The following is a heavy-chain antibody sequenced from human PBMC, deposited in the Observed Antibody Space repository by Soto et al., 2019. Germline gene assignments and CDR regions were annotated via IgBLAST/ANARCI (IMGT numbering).Heavy chain of an antibody. CDR1: GFTFSHYG. D-gene: IGHD4-17*01. J-gene: IGHJ2*01. CDR3: AKSGTKVTTFWYLDL. CDR2: ISYDEDNI. Sequence: QEQLVESGGGVVQPGRSLRLSCVASGFTFSHYGMHWVRQAPGKGLEWVAVISYDEDNIYYADSVKGRFTISRDNSENTLYLQMNSLRPEDTGVSYCAKSGTKVTTFWYLDLWGRGTLVTASS. V-gene: IGHV3-30*18.